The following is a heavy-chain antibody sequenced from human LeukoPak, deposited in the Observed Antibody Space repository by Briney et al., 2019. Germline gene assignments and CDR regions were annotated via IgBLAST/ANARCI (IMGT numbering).Heavy chain of an antibody. Sequence: GGSLRLSCAASGFTFSGYGMHWVRQAPGKGLEWVAVISYDGNIKYFADSVEGRFTISRDNSENTLYLQMSSLRAEDTAVYYCAKTGSSTYYDSWGQGTLVTVSS. CDR2: ISYDGNIK. J-gene: IGHJ5*01. D-gene: IGHD3-10*01. CDR3: AKTGSSTYYDS. CDR1: GFTFSGYG. V-gene: IGHV3-30*18.